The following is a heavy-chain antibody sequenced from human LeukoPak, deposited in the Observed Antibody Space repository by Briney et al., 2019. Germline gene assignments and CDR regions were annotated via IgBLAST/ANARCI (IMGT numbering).Heavy chain of an antibody. CDR2: INPSGSST. V-gene: IGHV1-46*01. CDR3: ARDNSVGDIAWWFDP. D-gene: IGHD3-16*01. J-gene: IGHJ5*02. CDR1: GYSFTSHY. Sequence: ASVKVSCKASGYSFTSHYMHRVRQAPGQGLEWMGLINPSGSSTLYAQKFRGRVTMTRDMSTTTDYMELSSLRSEDTAVYYCARDNSVGDIAWWFDPWGQGTLVTVSS.